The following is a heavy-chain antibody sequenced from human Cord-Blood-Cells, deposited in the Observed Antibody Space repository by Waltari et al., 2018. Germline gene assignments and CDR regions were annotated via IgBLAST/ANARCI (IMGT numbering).Heavy chain of an antibody. CDR1: GGSFSGYY. J-gene: IGHJ3*02. CDR2: IKNSGTT. V-gene: IGHV4-34*01. CDR3: AREGVRELNDAFDI. Sequence: QVQLQQWGAGLLKPSETLSLTCAVYGGSFSGYYCRWIRQPTRKGLEWIGEIKNSGTTNYNPSLQSRVTISVDTSKNQFSLKLTSVTAADTAVYYCAREGVRELNDAFDIWGQGTMVTVSS. D-gene: IGHD1-7*01.